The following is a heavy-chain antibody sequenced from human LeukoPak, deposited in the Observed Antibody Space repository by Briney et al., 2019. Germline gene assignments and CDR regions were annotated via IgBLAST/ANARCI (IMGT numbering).Heavy chain of an antibody. D-gene: IGHD1-14*01. Sequence: SETLSLTCAVYGGSFSGYYWSWIRQPPGKGLEWIGEINHSGSTNYNPSLKSRVTISVDTSKNQFSLQLNSVTPEDTAVYYCARTTGNFDYWGQGTLVTVSS. V-gene: IGHV4-34*01. J-gene: IGHJ4*02. CDR3: ARTTGNFDY. CDR2: INHSGST. CDR1: GGSFSGYY.